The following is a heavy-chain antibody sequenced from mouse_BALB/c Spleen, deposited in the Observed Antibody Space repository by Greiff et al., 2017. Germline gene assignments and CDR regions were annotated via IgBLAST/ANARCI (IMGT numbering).Heavy chain of an antibody. Sequence: EVKLMESGGGLVQPGGSMKLSCVASGFTFSNYWMNWVRQSPEKGLEWVAEIRLKSNNYATHYAESVKGRFTISRDDSKSSVYLQMNNLRAEDTGIYYCTRRGYGSPPDYWGQGTTLTVSS. V-gene: IGHV6-6*02. CDR1: GFTFSNYW. J-gene: IGHJ2*01. D-gene: IGHD1-1*01. CDR2: IRLKSNNYAT. CDR3: TRRGYGSPPDY.